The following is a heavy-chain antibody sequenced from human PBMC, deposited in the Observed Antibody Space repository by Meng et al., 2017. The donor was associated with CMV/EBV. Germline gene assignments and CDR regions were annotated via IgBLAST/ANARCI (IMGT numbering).Heavy chain of an antibody. V-gene: IGHV4-34*01. J-gene: IGHJ6*02. Sequence: SETLSLTCAVYGGSFSGYYWSWIRQPPGKGLEWIGEINHSGSTNYNPSLKSRVTISVDTSKNQFSLKLSSVTAADTAVYYCARGEVARYYYYYGMDVWGQGTTVTVSS. CDR1: GGSFSGYY. D-gene: IGHD2-15*01. CDR3: ARGEVARYYYYYGMDV. CDR2: INHSGST.